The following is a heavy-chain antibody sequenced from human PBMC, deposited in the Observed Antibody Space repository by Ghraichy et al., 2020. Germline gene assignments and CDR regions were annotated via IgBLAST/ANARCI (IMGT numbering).Heavy chain of an antibody. J-gene: IGHJ4*02. V-gene: IGHV4-59*01. CDR2: ISYSESP. D-gene: IGHD4-17*01. CDR3: ARIKSYGDYDDDN. Sequence: SETLSLTCTVSGDSISAYYWSWIRQPPGKGLEWIGYISYSESPTYNPSLKSRVTISIDTSKNQFSLRLRSVTAADTALYYCARIKSYGDYDDDNWGQGALVTVSS. CDR1: GDSISAYY.